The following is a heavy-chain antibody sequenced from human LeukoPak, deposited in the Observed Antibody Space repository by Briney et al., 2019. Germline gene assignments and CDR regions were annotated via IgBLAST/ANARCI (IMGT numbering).Heavy chain of an antibody. CDR2: IYYSGST. CDR1: GGSISSYY. D-gene: IGHD6-13*01. V-gene: IGHV4-59*01. CDR3: ARADPAAGSCFQH. Sequence: SETLSLTCTVSGGSISSYYWSWIRQPPGKGLEWIGYIYYSGSTNYNPSLKGRVTISVDTSKNQFSLKLSSVTAADTAVYYCARADPAAGSCFQHWGQGTLVTVSS. J-gene: IGHJ1*01.